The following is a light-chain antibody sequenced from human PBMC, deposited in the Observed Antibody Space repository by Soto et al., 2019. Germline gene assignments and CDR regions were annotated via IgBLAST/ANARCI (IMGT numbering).Light chain of an antibody. V-gene: IGLV2-14*01. Sequence: QSALTQPASVSGSLGQSITISCTGTSSGVGGYNYVSWYQQHPGKAPKLMIYEVSNRPSGVSNRFSGSKSGNTASLTISGLQAEDEADYYCSSYTSSSTRVFGGGTKLTVL. J-gene: IGLJ3*02. CDR2: EVS. CDR3: SSYTSSSTRV. CDR1: SSGVGGYNY.